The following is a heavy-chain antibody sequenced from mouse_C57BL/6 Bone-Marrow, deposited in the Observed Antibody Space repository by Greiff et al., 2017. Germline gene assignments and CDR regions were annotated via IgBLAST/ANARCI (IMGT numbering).Heavy chain of an antibody. D-gene: IGHD1-1*02. V-gene: IGHV1-63*01. J-gene: IGHJ4*01. CDR1: GYTFTNYW. Sequence: QVQLQQSGAELVRPGTSVKMSCKASGYTFTNYWIGWAKQRPGHGLEWIGDIYPGGGYTNYNEKFKGKATLTADKSSSTAYMQFSSLTSEDSAIYYCARGDYGPYYYAMDYWGQGTSVTVSS. CDR3: ARGDYGPYYYAMDY. CDR2: IYPGGGYT.